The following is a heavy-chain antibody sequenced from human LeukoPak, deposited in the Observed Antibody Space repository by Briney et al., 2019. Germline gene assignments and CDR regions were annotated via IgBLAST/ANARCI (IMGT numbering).Heavy chain of an antibody. Sequence: SETLSLTCTVSGYSISSGYYWGWIRQPPGKGLEWIGSIYHSGSTYYNPSLKSRVTISVDTSKNQFSLKLSSVTAADTAVYYCATLTYSVIWGQGTMVTVSS. CDR2: IYHSGST. V-gene: IGHV4-38-2*02. CDR3: ATLTYSVI. D-gene: IGHD2-21*01. J-gene: IGHJ3*02. CDR1: GYSISSGYY.